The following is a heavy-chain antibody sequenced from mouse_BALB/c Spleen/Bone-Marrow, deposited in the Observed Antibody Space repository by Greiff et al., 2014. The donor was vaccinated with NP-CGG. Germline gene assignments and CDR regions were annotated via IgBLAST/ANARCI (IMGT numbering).Heavy chain of an antibody. Sequence: VQLQQSGPELVKPGASVKMSCKASGYTFTSYVMHWVKQKPGQGLEWIGYINPYNDGTKYNEKFKGKATLTSDKSSSTAYTELSSLTSGDSAVYYCASPYYRYDGFAYWGQGTLVTVSA. CDR3: ASPYYRYDGFAY. V-gene: IGHV1-14*01. J-gene: IGHJ3*01. CDR1: GYTFTSYV. CDR2: INPYNDGT. D-gene: IGHD2-14*01.